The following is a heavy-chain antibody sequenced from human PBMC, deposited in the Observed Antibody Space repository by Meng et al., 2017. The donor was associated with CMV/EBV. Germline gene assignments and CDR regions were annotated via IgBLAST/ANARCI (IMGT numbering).Heavy chain of an antibody. J-gene: IGHJ2*01. CDR2: IIPIFGTA. V-gene: IGHV1-69*12. Sequence: QGQLVQCGAEVKKPGSSVKVSCKASGGTFSSYAISWVRQAPGQGLEWMGGIIPIFGTANYAQKFQGRVTITADESTSTAYMELSSLRSEDTAVYYCAREVDDYGDGWYFDLWGRGTLVTVSS. CDR1: GGTFSSYA. CDR3: AREVDDYGDGWYFDL. D-gene: IGHD4-17*01.